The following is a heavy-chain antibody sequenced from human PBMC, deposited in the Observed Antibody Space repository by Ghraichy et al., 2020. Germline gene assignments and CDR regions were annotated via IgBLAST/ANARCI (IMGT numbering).Heavy chain of an antibody. CDR1: GFTFSSYT. Sequence: GGSPRLSCSASGFTFSSYTMHWVRQAPGKGLEYVSKIDNNGGTTYYADSVKGRFTISRDNSQNTLYLHMSSLRAEDTAVYYCGAAYTSGRDYWGQGTLVTVSS. CDR3: GAAYTSGRDY. D-gene: IGHD6-19*01. J-gene: IGHJ4*02. CDR2: IDNNGGTT. V-gene: IGHV3-64D*06.